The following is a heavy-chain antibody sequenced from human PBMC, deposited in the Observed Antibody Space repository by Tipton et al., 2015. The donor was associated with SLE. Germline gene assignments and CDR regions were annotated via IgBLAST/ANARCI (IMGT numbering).Heavy chain of an antibody. CDR3: ARREIQLLFDY. Sequence: TLSLTCTVSGGSISSGGYYWSWIRQPPGKGLEWIGSIYYSGSTYYNPSLKSRVTISVDTSKNQSSLKLSSVTAADTAVYYCARREIQLLFDYWGQGTLVTVSS. CDR2: IYYSGST. CDR1: GGSISSGGYY. V-gene: IGHV4-39*01. D-gene: IGHD5-18*01. J-gene: IGHJ4*02.